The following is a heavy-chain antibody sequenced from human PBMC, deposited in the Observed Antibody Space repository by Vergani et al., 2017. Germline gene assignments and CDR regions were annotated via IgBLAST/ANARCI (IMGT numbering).Heavy chain of an antibody. CDR1: GFTFSSYS. J-gene: IGHJ1*01. V-gene: IGHV3-21*01. CDR3: ARDRGGIAARPFRSSYFQH. D-gene: IGHD6-6*01. CDR2: ISSSSSYI. Sequence: EVQLVESGGGLVKPGGSLRLSCAASGFTFSSYSMNWVRQAPGKGLEWVSSISSSSSYIYYADSVKGRFTISRDNAKNSLYLQMNSLRAEDTAVYYCARDRGGIAARPFRSSYFQHWGQGTLVTVSS.